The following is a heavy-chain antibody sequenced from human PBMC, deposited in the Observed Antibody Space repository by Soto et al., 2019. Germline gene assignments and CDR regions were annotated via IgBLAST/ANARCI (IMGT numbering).Heavy chain of an antibody. CDR3: AKVVVGAPRHPDFDS. CDR1: GGSINNGDYF. D-gene: IGHD2-15*01. V-gene: IGHV4-39*01. CDR2: VYHSGTT. Sequence: SETLSLTCTVSGGSINNGDYFWGWIRQPPGKGLEWIGSVYHSGTTNYNPSLKSRVTISVDTSKNQFSLNLRSVTAADTAVYYCAKVVVGAPRHPDFDSWRQRTLVTVSS. J-gene: IGHJ4*02.